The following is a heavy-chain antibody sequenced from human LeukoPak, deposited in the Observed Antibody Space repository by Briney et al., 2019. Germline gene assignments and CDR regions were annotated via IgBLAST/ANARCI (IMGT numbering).Heavy chain of an antibody. J-gene: IGHJ4*02. CDR2: IRYDGSNK. CDR3: AKVSRVPAAKGGFGY. CDR1: GFTFSSYG. V-gene: IGHV3-30*02. D-gene: IGHD2-2*01. Sequence: GGSLRLSCAASGFTFSSYGMHWVRQAPGKGLEWVAFIRYDGSNKYYADSVKGRFTISRDNSKNTLYLQMNSLRAEDTAVYYCAKVSRVPAAKGGFGYWGQGTLVTVSS.